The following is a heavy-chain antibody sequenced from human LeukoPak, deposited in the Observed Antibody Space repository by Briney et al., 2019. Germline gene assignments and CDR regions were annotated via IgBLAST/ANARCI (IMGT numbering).Heavy chain of an antibody. CDR2: ISYDGSNK. J-gene: IGHJ4*02. Sequence: PGGSLRLSCTASGFAFSTYAMSWVRQAPGKGLEWVAVISYDGSNKYYADSVKGRFTISRDNSKNTLYLQMNSLRAEDTAVYYCAKVIYYDSSGYQDNLFDYWGQGTLVTVSS. D-gene: IGHD3-22*01. CDR3: AKVIYYDSSGYQDNLFDY. CDR1: GFAFSTYA. V-gene: IGHV3-30*18.